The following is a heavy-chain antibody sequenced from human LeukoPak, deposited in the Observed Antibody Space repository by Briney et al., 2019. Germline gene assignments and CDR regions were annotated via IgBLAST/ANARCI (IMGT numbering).Heavy chain of an antibody. CDR2: ISGSGGST. CDR1: GFTFSNYW. J-gene: IGHJ4*02. CDR3: AKDGGYCSSTSCYYFDY. Sequence: GGSLRLSCAASGFTFSNYWMHWVRQAPGKGLEWVSAISGSGGSTYYADSVKGRFTISRDNSKNTLYLQMNSLRAEDTAVYYCAKDGGYCSSTSCYYFDYWGQGTLVTVSS. V-gene: IGHV3-23*01. D-gene: IGHD2-2*01.